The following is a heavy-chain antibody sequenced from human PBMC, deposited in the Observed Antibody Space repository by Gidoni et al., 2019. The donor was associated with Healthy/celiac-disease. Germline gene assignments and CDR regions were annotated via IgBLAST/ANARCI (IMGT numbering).Heavy chain of an antibody. V-gene: IGHV4-59*08. CDR2: IYYSGST. CDR1: GGSISSYY. CDR3: ARLYGDYVGRPFWFDP. J-gene: IGHJ5*02. Sequence: QVQLQESGPGLVKPSETLSLTCTVSGGSISSYYWSWIRQPPGKGLEWIGYIYYSGSTNYNPSLKSRVTISVDTSKNQFSLKLSSVTAADTAVYYCARLYGDYVGRPFWFDPWGQGTLVTVSS. D-gene: IGHD4-17*01.